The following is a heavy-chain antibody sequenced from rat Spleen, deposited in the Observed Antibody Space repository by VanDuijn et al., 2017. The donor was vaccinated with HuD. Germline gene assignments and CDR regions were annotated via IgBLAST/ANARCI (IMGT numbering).Heavy chain of an antibody. CDR2: ISYEGSGT. D-gene: IGHD1-7*01. V-gene: IGHV5-22*01. CDR1: GFTFSDYY. CDR3: TRDRSMGDVMDA. Sequence: EVQLVESGGGLVQPGRSLKLSCAASGFTFSDYYMAWVRQAPRKGLEWVASISYEGSGTYYGDSVKGRFTISRDNAKSTLYLQMNSLRSEDTATYYCTRDRSMGDVMDAWGQGASVTVSS. J-gene: IGHJ4*01.